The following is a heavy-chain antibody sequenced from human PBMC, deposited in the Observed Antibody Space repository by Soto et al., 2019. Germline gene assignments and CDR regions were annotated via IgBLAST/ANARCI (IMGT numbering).Heavy chain of an antibody. V-gene: IGHV3-7*05. CDR1: GFTFSSYW. CDR2: IKQDGGAK. D-gene: IGHD4-17*01. Sequence: EVHLVASGGGLVQPGGSLRLSCAASGFTFSSYWMTWVRQAPGKGLEWVANIKQDGGAKYYVDSVKGRFTISRDNAKNSLYLQMNSLRAEDTAVYYCAKAIYGGNSDFGYWGQGTLVTVSS. J-gene: IGHJ4*02. CDR3: AKAIYGGNSDFGY.